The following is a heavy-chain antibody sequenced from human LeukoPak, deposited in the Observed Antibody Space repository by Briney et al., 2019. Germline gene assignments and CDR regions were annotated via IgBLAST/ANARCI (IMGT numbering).Heavy chain of an antibody. V-gene: IGHV3-23*01. D-gene: IGHD3-10*01. CDR1: GFTFSSYA. CDR3: AKAPGSGRSSSYYYYMDV. Sequence: GGSLRLSCAASGFTFSSYAMSWVRQAPGKGLEWVSAISGSGGSTYYADSVKGRFTISRDNSKNTLYLQMNSLRAEDTAVYYCAKAPGSGRSSSYYYYMDVWGKGTTVTVSS. J-gene: IGHJ6*03. CDR2: ISGSGGST.